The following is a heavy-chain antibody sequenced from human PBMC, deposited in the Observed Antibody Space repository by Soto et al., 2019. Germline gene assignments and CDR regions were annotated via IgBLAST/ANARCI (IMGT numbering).Heavy chain of an antibody. D-gene: IGHD3-22*01. J-gene: IGHJ4*02. CDR1: GFTFSRFG. CDR2: LSGGGNPT. CDR3: AKDITYDSSAYDS. V-gene: IGHV3-23*01. Sequence: EVQLLESGGGLVQPGGSLRLSCAASGFTFSRFGMSWVRQAPGKGLEWVSGLSGGGNPTYYSESVKGRFTISRDSAKNTLYLQMNSLRTEEKAVYYCAKDITYDSSAYDSWGQGILVTVSS.